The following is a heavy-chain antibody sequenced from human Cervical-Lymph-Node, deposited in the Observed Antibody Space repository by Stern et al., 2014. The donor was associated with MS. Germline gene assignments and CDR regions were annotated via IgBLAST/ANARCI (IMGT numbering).Heavy chain of an antibody. D-gene: IGHD2-8*01. Sequence: MQLVESGGAVVQPGRTLRLSCAASGVTFSSYGKHRGSHEPGKGVERVTVISYYGNHTFYASSVKGRFTISRDNSKNTLHLQMNSVTPDDTAIYYCARDYEDTSMLFDHWGQGTLVTVSS. V-gene: IGHV3-30*03. CDR2: ISYYGNHT. J-gene: IGHJ4*02. CDR3: ARDYEDTSMLFDH. CDR1: GVTFSSYG.